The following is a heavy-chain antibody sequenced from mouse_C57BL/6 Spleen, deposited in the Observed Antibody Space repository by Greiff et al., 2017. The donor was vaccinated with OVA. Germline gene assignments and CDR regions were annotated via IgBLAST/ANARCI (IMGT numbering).Heavy chain of an antibody. J-gene: IGHJ4*01. D-gene: IGHD2-1*01. V-gene: IGHV2-9-1*01. Sequence: VKLVESGPGLVAPSQSLSITCTVSGFSLTSSAISWVRQPPGKGLEWLGVIWTGGGTNYNSALKSRLSISKDNSKSQVFLKMNSLQTDDTARYYCARNYLIYYGNYGAMDYWGQGTSVTVSS. CDR2: IWTGGGT. CDR1: GFSLTSSA. CDR3: ARNYLIYYGNYGAMDY.